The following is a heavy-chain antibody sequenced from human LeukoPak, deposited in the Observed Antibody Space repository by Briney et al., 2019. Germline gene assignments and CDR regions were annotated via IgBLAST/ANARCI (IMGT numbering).Heavy chain of an antibody. CDR3: AKDLEYSSSPGDY. Sequence: GSLRLSCAASGFPFSSYAMSWVRQAPGKGLEWVSAISGSGGSTYYADSVKGRFTISRDNSKNTLYLQMNSLRAEDTAVYYCAKDLEYSSSPGDYWGQGTLVTVSS. D-gene: IGHD6-6*01. CDR2: ISGSGGST. V-gene: IGHV3-23*01. CDR1: GFPFSSYA. J-gene: IGHJ4*02.